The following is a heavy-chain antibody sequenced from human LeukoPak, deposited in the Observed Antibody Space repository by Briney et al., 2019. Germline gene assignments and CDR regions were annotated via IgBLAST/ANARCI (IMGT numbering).Heavy chain of an antibody. J-gene: IGHJ4*02. Sequence: NPSETLSLTCTVSGGSIHGFYWSWIRQPAGKGLEWIGRMTTTGSVNDNPSLRSRITMSLDTSTNEFSLTLSSVTAADTAIYYCARDESITWDPPFDHWGLGILVTVSS. V-gene: IGHV4-4*07. CDR1: GGSIHGFY. D-gene: IGHD6-6*01. CDR2: MTTTGSV. CDR3: ARDESITWDPPFDH.